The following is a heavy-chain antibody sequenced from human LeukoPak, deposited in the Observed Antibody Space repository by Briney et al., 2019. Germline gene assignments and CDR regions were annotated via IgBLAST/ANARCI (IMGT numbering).Heavy chain of an antibody. CDR1: GFTFNNYA. D-gene: IGHD4-17*01. J-gene: IGHJ4*02. CDR2: IRGGGETT. Sequence: GGSLGLSCAASGFTFNNYAMDWVRQAPGKGLELVSSIRGGGETTYYADSAKGRFTISRDNSQNTLYLQMNSLRAEDTAVYYCARDYADYVGYFFFDYWGQGTLVTVSS. V-gene: IGHV3-23*01. CDR3: ARDYADYVGYFFFDY.